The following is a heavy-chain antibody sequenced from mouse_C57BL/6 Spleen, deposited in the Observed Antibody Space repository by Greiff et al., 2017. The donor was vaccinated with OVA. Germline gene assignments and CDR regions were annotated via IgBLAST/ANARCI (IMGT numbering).Heavy chain of an antibody. D-gene: IGHD2-1*01. J-gene: IGHJ1*03. CDR1: GFNIQDDY. V-gene: IGHV14-4*01. Sequence: VQLKESGAELVRPGASVKLSCTASGFNIQDDYMHWVKQRPEQGLEWIGWIDPENGDTEYASKFQGKATITADTSSNTASLQLSSLTAEDTAVYYFTTSYGNFWYFDVWGTGTTVTVSS. CDR3: TTSYGNFWYFDV. CDR2: IDPENGDT.